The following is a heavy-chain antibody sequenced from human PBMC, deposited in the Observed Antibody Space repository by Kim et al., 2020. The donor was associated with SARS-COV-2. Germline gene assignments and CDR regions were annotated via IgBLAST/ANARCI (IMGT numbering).Heavy chain of an antibody. Sequence: PYLKSRVTISVDTSKNQFSLKLSSVTAADTAVYYCARVFEYSSSSPFRYWGQGTLVTVSS. D-gene: IGHD6-6*01. V-gene: IGHV4-34*01. J-gene: IGHJ4*02. CDR3: ARVFEYSSSSPFRY.